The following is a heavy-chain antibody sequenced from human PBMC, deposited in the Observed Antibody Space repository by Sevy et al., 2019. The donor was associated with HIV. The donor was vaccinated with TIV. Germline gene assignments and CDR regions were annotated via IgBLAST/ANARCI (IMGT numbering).Heavy chain of an antibody. V-gene: IGHV1-18*01. J-gene: IGHJ3*02. Sequence: ASVKVSCKASGYTFTSYGISWVRQAPGQGLEWMGWISAYNGNTNYAQKLQGRVTMTTDTSTSTAYMELRSLRSDDTAVYYCARDRRGGSCRSTSCYGAFDIWGQGTMVTVSS. CDR1: GYTFTSYG. CDR2: ISAYNGNT. D-gene: IGHD2-2*01. CDR3: ARDRRGGSCRSTSCYGAFDI.